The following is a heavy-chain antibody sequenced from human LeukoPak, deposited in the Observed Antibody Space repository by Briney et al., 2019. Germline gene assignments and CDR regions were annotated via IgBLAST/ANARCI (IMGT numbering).Heavy chain of an antibody. V-gene: IGHV1-46*01. J-gene: IGHJ6*03. D-gene: IGHD5-18*01. CDR1: GYTFTTYY. CDR3: ARDGEVASSYGYYYYYMDV. CDR2: INPSGGST. Sequence: ASVKVSCKASGYTFTTYYMHWVRQAPGQGLEWMGIINPSGGSTSYAQKFQGRVTMTRDTSTSTVYMELSSLRSEDTAVYYCARDGEVASSYGYYYYYMDVWDKGTTVTVSS.